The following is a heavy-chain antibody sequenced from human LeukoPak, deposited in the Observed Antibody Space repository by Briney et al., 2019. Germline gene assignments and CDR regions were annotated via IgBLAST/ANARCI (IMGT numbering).Heavy chain of an antibody. CDR3: ARGQGSSWGYYYYYYMDV. CDR2: INPNSGGT. CDR1: GYTFTGYY. V-gene: IGHV1-2*02. D-gene: IGHD6-13*01. J-gene: IGHJ6*03. Sequence: ASVKVSCKASGYTFTGYYMHWVRQAPGQGLEWMGWINPNSGGTNYAQKFQGRVTMTRDTSISTAYMELSRLRSDDTAVYYCARGQGSSWGYYYYYYMDVWGKGTTVTVSS.